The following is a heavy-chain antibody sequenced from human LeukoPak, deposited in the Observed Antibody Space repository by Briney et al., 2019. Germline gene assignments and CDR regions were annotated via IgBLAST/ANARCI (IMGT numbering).Heavy chain of an antibody. V-gene: IGHV4-39*01. CDR2: IYYSGST. D-gene: IGHD2-2*01. CDR1: GGSISSSSFY. Sequence: SETLSLTCTVSGGSISSSSFYWGWIRQPPGKGLEWIGRIYYSGSTYYNPSLKSRITISADTSKNQFSLKLSSVTAADTAVYYCARRGIGYCSSTSCPTEYYFDYWGQGTLVTVSS. J-gene: IGHJ4*02. CDR3: ARRGIGYCSSTSCPTEYYFDY.